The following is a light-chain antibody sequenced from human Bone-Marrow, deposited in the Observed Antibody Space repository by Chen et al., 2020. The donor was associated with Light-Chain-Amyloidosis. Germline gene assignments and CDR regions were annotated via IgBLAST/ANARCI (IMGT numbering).Light chain of an antibody. CDR1: SSDVGNFVD. CDR3: SSYTSNNTWV. Sequence: QSALTQPASVSGSPGQVIPTSCPGTSSDVGNFVDVSCYQQHPGNAPKVIIYFVSFRPSGVSNRFSGSKSGNTASLTISGLQTEDEAHYYCSSYTSNNTWVFGGGTKLTVL. J-gene: IGLJ3*02. V-gene: IGLV2-14*01. CDR2: FVS.